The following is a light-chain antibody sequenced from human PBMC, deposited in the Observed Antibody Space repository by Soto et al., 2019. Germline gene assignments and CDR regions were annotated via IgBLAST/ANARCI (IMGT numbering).Light chain of an antibody. Sequence: QSVVTQPPSASGTPGQRVTISCSGSRSNIGSNTVNWYQQVPGTAPKLLIYANNKRPSGVSDRFSGSKSGTSASLAISGLQSEDEADYYCAPWDDRLNGWVFGGGTQLTV. V-gene: IGLV1-44*01. CDR2: ANN. J-gene: IGLJ3*02. CDR3: APWDDRLNGWV. CDR1: RSNIGSNT.